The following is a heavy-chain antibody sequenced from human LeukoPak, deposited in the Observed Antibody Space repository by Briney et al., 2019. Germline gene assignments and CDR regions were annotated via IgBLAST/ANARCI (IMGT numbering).Heavy chain of an antibody. J-gene: IGHJ5*02. V-gene: IGHV3-30*18. Sequence: GGSLRLSCAASGFNFYSYVMRWVRQAPGKGLEWVAVISYDGSNKYYADSVKGRFTISRDNSKNTLYLQMNSLRAEDTAVYYCAKERYSGSYFWFDPWGQGTLVTVSS. CDR1: GFNFYSYV. CDR3: AKERYSGSYFWFDP. CDR2: ISYDGSNK. D-gene: IGHD1-26*01.